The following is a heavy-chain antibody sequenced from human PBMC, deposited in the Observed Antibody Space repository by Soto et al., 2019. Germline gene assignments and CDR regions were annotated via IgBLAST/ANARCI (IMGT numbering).Heavy chain of an antibody. J-gene: IGHJ6*04. CDR1: GFTFSSYA. D-gene: IGHD2-15*01. Sequence: GGSLRLSCAASGFTFSSYAMSWVRQAPGKGLEWVSAISGSGGSTYYADSVKGRFTISRDNSKNTLYLQMNSLRAEDTAVYYCARSMRKADTLYSSYGMDVWGKGTTVTVSS. V-gene: IGHV3-23*01. CDR2: ISGSGGST. CDR3: ARSMRKADTLYSSYGMDV.